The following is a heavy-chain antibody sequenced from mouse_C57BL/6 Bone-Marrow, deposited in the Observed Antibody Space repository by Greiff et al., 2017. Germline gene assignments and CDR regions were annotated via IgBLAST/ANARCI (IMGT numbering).Heavy chain of an antibody. D-gene: IGHD1-1*01. Sequence: VQLQQSGAELVRPGASVKLSCTASGFNIKDDYMHWVKQRPEQGLEWIGWIDPENGDTEYASQFQGKATITADKSSNTAYLQLSSLTSEDTAVYYCTGSQAGFGYWGQGTLVTVSA. CDR3: TGSQAGFGY. CDR1: GFNIKDDY. V-gene: IGHV14-4*01. CDR2: IDPENGDT. J-gene: IGHJ3*01.